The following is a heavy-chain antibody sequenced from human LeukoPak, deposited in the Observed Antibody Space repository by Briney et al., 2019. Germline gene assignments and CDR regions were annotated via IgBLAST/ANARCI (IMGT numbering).Heavy chain of an antibody. V-gene: IGHV3-21*06. D-gene: IGHD2-8*01. CDR3: TRGTDGLWDF. J-gene: IGHJ4*02. CDR1: GLTSTGYS. Sequence: GGCLRLSCVVSGLTSTGYSMTWVRQAPGKGLEWVSSISSSSDYIFYAGSVKGRFTISRDNAKNSLYLQMNSLRAEDTAVYYCTRGTDGLWDFWGQGTLVTVSS. CDR2: ISSSSDYI.